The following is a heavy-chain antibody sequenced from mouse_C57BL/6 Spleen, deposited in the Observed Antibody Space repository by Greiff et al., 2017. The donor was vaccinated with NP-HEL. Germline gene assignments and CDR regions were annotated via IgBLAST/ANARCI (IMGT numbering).Heavy chain of an antibody. CDR3: ARDSSEGFAY. CDR2: IYPGSGNT. Sequence: VQLQQSGAELVRPGASVKLSCKASGYTFTDYYINWVKQRPGQGLEWIARIYPGSGNTYYNEKFKGKATLTAEKSSSTAYMQLSSLTSEDSAVYFCARDSSEGFAYWGQGTLVTVSA. V-gene: IGHV1-76*01. D-gene: IGHD3-2*02. CDR1: GYTFTDYY. J-gene: IGHJ3*01.